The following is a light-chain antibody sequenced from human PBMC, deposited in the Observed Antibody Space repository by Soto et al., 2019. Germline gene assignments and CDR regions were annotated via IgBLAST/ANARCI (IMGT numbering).Light chain of an antibody. J-gene: IGKJ4*01. Sequence: RPQSPATLSESHAARATLSCRASQSVSSNLAWYQQKPGQGPRLLIYGVSTRATGIPARFSGSGSGTEFTLTISSLQSEDFAVYYCQQYNNWPLTFGGGTKVDTK. CDR3: QQYNNWPLT. V-gene: IGKV3-15*01. CDR2: GVS. CDR1: QSVSSN.